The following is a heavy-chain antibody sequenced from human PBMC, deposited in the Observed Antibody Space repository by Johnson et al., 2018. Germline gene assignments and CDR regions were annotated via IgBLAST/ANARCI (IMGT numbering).Heavy chain of an antibody. D-gene: IGHD3-22*01. Sequence: QVQLVESGAEVKKPGASVKVSCKASGYTFTGYYMHWVRQAPGPGLEWMGWINPNSGGTNYAQKFQGRVTMTRDTSISTAYMELSRLRSDDTAVYYCARGPHDYDSSNGAGWYFELWGRGTLVTVSS. CDR1: GYTFTGYY. CDR2: INPNSGGT. CDR3: ARGPHDYDSSNGAGWYFEL. V-gene: IGHV1-2*02. J-gene: IGHJ2*01.